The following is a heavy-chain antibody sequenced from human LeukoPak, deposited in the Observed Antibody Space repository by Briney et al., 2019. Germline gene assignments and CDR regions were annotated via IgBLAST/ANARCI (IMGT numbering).Heavy chain of an antibody. J-gene: IGHJ5*02. D-gene: IGHD3-10*01. CDR3: ARVYYYYGSGSHNWFDP. CDR2: ISAYNGNT. CDR1: GYTFTSYG. V-gene: IGHV1-18*01. Sequence: ASVKVSCKASGYTFTSYGISWVRQAPGQGLEWMGWISAYNGNTNYAQKLQGRVTMTTDTSTSTAYMELRSLRSDDTAVYYCARVYYYYGSGSHNWFDPWGQGTLVTVSS.